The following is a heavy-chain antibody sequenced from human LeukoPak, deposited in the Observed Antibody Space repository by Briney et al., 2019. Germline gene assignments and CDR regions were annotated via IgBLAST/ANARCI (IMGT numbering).Heavy chain of an antibody. CDR1: GYTFTGYY. Sequence: ASVKVSCKASGYTFTGYYMHWVRQAPGQGLEWMGRINPNSGGTNYAQKFQGRVTMTRDTSISTAHMELSRLRSDDTAVYYCARDISRIFGVVTSDYWGQGTLVTVSS. D-gene: IGHD3-3*01. CDR3: ARDISRIFGVVTSDY. V-gene: IGHV1-2*06. CDR2: INPNSGGT. J-gene: IGHJ4*02.